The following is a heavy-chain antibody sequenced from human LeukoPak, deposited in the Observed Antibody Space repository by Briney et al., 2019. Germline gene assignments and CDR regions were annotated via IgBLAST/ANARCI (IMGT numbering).Heavy chain of an antibody. V-gene: IGHV4-39*01. D-gene: IGHD3-22*01. J-gene: IGHJ4*02. CDR2: IYYSGST. CDR3: ASWGAYYYDSSGYPREIDY. Sequence: SETLSLTCTVSGGSISSSSYSWGWIRQPPGKGLEWLGSIYYSGSTYYNPSLKSRVTISVDTSKNQFSLKLSSVTAADTAVYYCASWGAYYYDSSGYPREIDYWGQGTLVTVSS. CDR1: GGSISSSSYS.